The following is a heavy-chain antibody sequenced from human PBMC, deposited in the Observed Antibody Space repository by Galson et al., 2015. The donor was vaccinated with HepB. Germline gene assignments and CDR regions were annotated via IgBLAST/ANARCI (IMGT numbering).Heavy chain of an antibody. CDR3: ARHGGYNGYDSLRS. CDR2: IYPDDSDI. J-gene: IGHJ4*02. D-gene: IGHD5-12*01. CDR1: GNSFNNQW. Sequence: QSGAEVKKSGDSLKISCKDSGNSFNNQWIGWVRQTPGKGLEWMGIIYPDDSDIRYNPAVKGRVTISADTSINTAYLQWSSLRASDSAIYFCARHGGYNGYDSLRSWGQGTRVTVSS. V-gene: IGHV5-51*01.